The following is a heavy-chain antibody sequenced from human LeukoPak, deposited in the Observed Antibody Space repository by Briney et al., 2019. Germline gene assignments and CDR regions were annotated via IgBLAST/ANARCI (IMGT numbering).Heavy chain of an antibody. CDR2: INAGNGNT. D-gene: IGHD6-19*01. CDR3: ARDFIAVGASNLFLTV. Sequence: GASVKVSCKAAGYTFTNFAIHWVRQAPGQSVEWMGRINAGNGNTKYSQRLQGRVTITRDTSASTAYMEVSSLRSEDTAVYFCARDFIAVGASNLFLTVWGQGTLVTVSS. V-gene: IGHV1-3*01. J-gene: IGHJ1*01. CDR1: GYTFTNFA.